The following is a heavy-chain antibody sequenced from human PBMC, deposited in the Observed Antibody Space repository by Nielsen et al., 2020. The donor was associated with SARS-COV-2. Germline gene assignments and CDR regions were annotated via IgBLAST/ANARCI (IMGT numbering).Heavy chain of an antibody. Sequence: GGSLRLSCAASGFTFDDYAMHWVRQAPGKGLEWVSLISGDGGSTYYADSVKGRFTISRDNSKNSLYLQMNSLRTEDTALYYCAKVHPYYYGSGSYYPYYYYGMDVWGQGTTVTVSS. CDR1: GFTFDDYA. CDR2: ISGDGGST. J-gene: IGHJ6*02. V-gene: IGHV3-43*02. CDR3: AKVHPYYYGSGSYYPYYYYGMDV. D-gene: IGHD3-10*01.